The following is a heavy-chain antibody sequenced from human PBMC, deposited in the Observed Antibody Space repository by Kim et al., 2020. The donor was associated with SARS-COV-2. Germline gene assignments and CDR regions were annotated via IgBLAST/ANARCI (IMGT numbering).Heavy chain of an antibody. CDR2: IYYSGST. Sequence: SETLSLTCTVSGGSISSSSYYWGWIRQPPGKGLEWIGSIYYSGSTYYNPSLKSRVTISVDTSKNQFSLKLSSVTAADTAVYYCARHATVHHFDYWGQGTLVTVSS. CDR3: ARHATVHHFDY. D-gene: IGHD1-1*01. V-gene: IGHV4-39*01. CDR1: GGSISSSSYY. J-gene: IGHJ4*02.